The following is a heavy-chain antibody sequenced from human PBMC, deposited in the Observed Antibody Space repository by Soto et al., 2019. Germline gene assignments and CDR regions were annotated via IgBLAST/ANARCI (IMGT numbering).Heavy chain of an antibody. D-gene: IGHD5-12*01. CDR2: INPNSGGT. J-gene: IGHJ4*02. CDR1: VYTFTGYY. CDR3: ARGGGAGIVATIDFDY. Sequence: ASVKVSCKSSVYTFTGYYMHWVRQAPGQGLEWMGWINPNSGGTNYAQKFQGWVTMTRDTSISTAYMELSRLRSDDTAVYYCARGGGAGIVATIDFDYWGQGTLVTVSS. V-gene: IGHV1-2*04.